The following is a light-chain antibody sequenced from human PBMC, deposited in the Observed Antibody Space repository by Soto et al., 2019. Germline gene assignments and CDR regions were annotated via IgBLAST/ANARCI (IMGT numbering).Light chain of an antibody. CDR3: QQSYSTPRI. J-gene: IGKJ4*01. CDR1: QSISSY. Sequence: DIQMTQSPSSLSASVGDRVTITCRASQSISSYLNWYQQKPGKAPKLLIYAASSLQSGVPSRFSGSGSGTXXXXXXXXXXXXXXATYYCQQSYSTPRIFGXGTKVDLK. CDR2: AAS. V-gene: IGKV1-39*01.